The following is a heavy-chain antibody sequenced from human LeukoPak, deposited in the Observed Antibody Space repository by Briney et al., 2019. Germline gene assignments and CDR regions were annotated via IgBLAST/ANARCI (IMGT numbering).Heavy chain of an antibody. CDR2: IIPIFGTA. D-gene: IGHD3-22*01. CDR3: AAVSTYYYDSSGYYDY. CDR1: GGTFSSYA. V-gene: IGHV1-69*13. Sequence: SVKVSCKASGGTFSSYAISWVRQAPGQGLEWMGGIIPIFGTANYAQKFQGRVTITADESTSTAYMELSSLRSEDTAVYYCAAVSTYYYDSSGYYDYWGQGTLVTVSS. J-gene: IGHJ4*02.